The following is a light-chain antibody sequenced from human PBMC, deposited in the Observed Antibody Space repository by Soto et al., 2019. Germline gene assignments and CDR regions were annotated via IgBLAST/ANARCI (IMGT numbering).Light chain of an antibody. CDR3: QQYNNWPPWT. CDR1: ESVRSN. CDR2: GAS. J-gene: IGKJ1*01. Sequence: EIMMTQSPAPLFVFSGGGATLSCRAGESVRSNLAWYQQKPGQAPRLLIYGASTRATGIPARFSGGGSGTEFTLTISSLQSEDFAVYYCQQYNNWPPWTFGQGTKVDIK. V-gene: IGKV3-15*01.